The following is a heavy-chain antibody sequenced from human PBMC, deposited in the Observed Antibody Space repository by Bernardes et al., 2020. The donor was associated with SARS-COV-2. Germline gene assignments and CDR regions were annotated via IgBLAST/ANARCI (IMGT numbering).Heavy chain of an antibody. CDR1: GYTFTDDY. CDR3: ARQGVEGGLDV. V-gene: IGHV1-2*02. J-gene: IGHJ6*02. CDR2: ISYYSGGV. Sequence: ASVKVSCRASGYTFTDDYLHWVRQAPGQGLEWMGWISYYSGGVDFAKKFQARVTMTRDTTISTVYMELTSLTSDDTAVYYCARQGVEGGLDVWGPGTTVTVSS. D-gene: IGHD2-15*01.